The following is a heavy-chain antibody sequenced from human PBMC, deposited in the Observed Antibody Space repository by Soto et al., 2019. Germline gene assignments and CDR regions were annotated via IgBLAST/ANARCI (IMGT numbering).Heavy chain of an antibody. Sequence: QVQLVESGGGVVQPGRSLRLSCAASGFTFSSYAMHWVRQAPGKGLEWVAVISYDGSNKYYADSVKGRFTISRDNSKNTLYLQMNSLRAEDTAVYYCPTATGIAAAGADFDYWGQGTLVTVSS. V-gene: IGHV3-30-3*01. CDR1: GFTFSSYA. D-gene: IGHD6-13*01. J-gene: IGHJ4*02. CDR3: PTATGIAAAGADFDY. CDR2: ISYDGSNK.